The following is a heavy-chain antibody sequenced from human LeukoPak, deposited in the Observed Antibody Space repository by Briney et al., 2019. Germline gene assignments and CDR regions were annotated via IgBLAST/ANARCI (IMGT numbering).Heavy chain of an antibody. CDR2: IHHSGGI. Sequence: PSETLSLTCAVSGDSISSDIWWNWVRQPPGKGLEWIGEIHHSGGINYNPSLKSRVTISVDTSKNQFSLKLSSVTAADTAVYYCARGGTFPFDYWGQGTLVTVSS. CDR3: ARGGTFPFDY. D-gene: IGHD1-14*01. CDR1: GDSISSDIW. J-gene: IGHJ4*02. V-gene: IGHV4-4*02.